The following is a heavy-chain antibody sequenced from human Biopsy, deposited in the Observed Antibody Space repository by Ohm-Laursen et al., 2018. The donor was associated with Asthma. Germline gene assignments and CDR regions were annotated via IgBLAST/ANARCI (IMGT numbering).Heavy chain of an antibody. Sequence: GTLSLTCIVSGDAMSTSGSYWGWIRQSPGKGLEWIGSIYYSGRTYYNPSLESRVTISADTSKNHFSLKGPSVTAADTAVYYCARAVSSSSYWYFDLWGRGRLFPISS. CDR3: ARAVSSSSYWYFDL. CDR1: GDAMSTSGSY. V-gene: IGHV4-39*02. CDR2: IYYSGRT. D-gene: IGHD6-6*01. J-gene: IGHJ2*01.